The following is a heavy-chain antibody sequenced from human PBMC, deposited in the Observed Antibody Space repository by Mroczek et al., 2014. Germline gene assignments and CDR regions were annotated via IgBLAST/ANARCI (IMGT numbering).Heavy chain of an antibody. CDR3: ARNYKFWSGPNWFDP. D-gene: IGHD3-3*01. Sequence: QVQLQESGPGLVKPSQTLSLTCTVSGGSISSGGYYWSWIRQHPGKGLEWIGYIYYSGSTYYNPSLKSRVTISVDTSKNQFSLKLSSVTAADTAVYYCARNYKFWSGPNWFDPGAREPWSPSPQ. V-gene: IGHV4-31*03. J-gene: IGHJ5*02. CDR1: GGSISSGGYY. CDR2: IYYSGST.